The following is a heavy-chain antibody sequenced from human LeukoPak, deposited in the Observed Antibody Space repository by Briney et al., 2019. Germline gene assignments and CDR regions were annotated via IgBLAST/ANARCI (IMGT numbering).Heavy chain of an antibody. V-gene: IGHV3-23*01. J-gene: IGHJ6*02. CDR2: TSDSGGST. CDR1: GFTFSSYA. Sequence: GGSLRLSCAASGFTFSSYAMSWVRQAPGQGLEWVSATSDSGGSTYYADSVKGRFTISRDNSKSTLYLQMNSLRAEDTAVYYCGRYYVMDVWGQGTSVTVSS. CDR3: GRYYVMDV.